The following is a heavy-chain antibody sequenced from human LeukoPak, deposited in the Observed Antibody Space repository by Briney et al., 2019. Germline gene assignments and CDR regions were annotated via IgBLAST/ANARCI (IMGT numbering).Heavy chain of an antibody. CDR3: ARVFLGDILWEY. J-gene: IGHJ4*02. V-gene: IGHV3-74*01. CDR2: INSDGSST. CDR1: GFTFSTYW. D-gene: IGHD3-9*01. Sequence: PGGSLRLSCAASGFTFSTYWMHWVRQAPGKGLVWVSRINSDGSSTSYADSVKGRFTISRDNAKNTLYLQMNSLRAEDTAVYYCARVFLGDILWEYWGQGTLVAVSS.